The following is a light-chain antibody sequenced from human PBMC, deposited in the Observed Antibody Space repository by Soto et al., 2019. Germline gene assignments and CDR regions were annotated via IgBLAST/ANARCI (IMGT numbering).Light chain of an antibody. CDR3: AAWDDSLRGVV. CDR2: SNN. CDR1: NSDIGSNT. J-gene: IGLJ2*01. V-gene: IGLV1-44*01. Sequence: QSVLTQSPSASGTPGQRVIISCSGRNSDIGSNTVSWYQQLPGAAPRVLIYSNNQRYSGVPDRFAGSKSGTSASLAISGLQSEDEADYYCAAWDDSLRGVVFGGGTKLTVL.